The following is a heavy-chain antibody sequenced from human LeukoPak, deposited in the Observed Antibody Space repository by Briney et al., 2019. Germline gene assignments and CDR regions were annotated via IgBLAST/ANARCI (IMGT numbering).Heavy chain of an antibody. Sequence: GGSLRLSCAASGFTFSTYGMHWVRQAPGKGLEWVAVISYDGSNKYYVDSVKGRFTVSRDNSKNTLYLQMNSLRAEDTAVYYCAKETVYYGSGSYYFDYWGQGTLVTVSS. CDR3: AKETVYYGSGSYYFDY. CDR1: GFTFSTYG. V-gene: IGHV3-30*18. J-gene: IGHJ4*02. CDR2: ISYDGSNK. D-gene: IGHD3-10*01.